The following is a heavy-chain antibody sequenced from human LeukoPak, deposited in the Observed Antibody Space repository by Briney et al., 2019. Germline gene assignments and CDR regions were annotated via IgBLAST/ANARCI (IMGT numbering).Heavy chain of an antibody. CDR2: ISWNSDDK. D-gene: IGHD2/OR15-2a*01. J-gene: IGHJ4*02. Sequence: GGSLRLSCAASGFTFNHYAMHWVRQLPGKGLEWVCGISWNSDDKDYADSVKGRFSVSRDNANNSPFLQMNSLRGEDTALYYCAKCTSSLNRGCDFDYWGQGALVTVSS. CDR3: AKCTSSLNRGCDFDY. CDR1: GFTFNHYA. V-gene: IGHV3-9*01.